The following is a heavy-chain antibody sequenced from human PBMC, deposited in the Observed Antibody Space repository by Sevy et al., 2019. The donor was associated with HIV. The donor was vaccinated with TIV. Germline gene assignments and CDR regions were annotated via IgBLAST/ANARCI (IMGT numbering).Heavy chain of an antibody. CDR2: INSDGSST. V-gene: IGHV3-74*01. D-gene: IGHD3-3*01. CDR1: GFTFSSYW. J-gene: IGHJ6*02. CDR3: AGHITSFGYGMDV. Sequence: GGSLRLSCAASGFTFSSYWMHWVRQAPGKGLVWVSHINSDGSSTSYADSVKGRFTISRDNAKNTLYLQMNSLRAEDTAVYYCAGHITSFGYGMDVWGQGTTVTVSS.